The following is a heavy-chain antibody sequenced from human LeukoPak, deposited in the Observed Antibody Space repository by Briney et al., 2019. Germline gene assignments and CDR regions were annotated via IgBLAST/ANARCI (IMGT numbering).Heavy chain of an antibody. J-gene: IGHJ4*02. V-gene: IGHV4-4*02. D-gene: IGHD2-2*01. Sequence: SETLSLTCAVSGGSISSSNWWSWVRQPPGKGLEWIGEICHSGSTNYHPSLKSRVTISVDKSKNQFSLKLSSVTAADTAVYYCARDGWDIVVVPAAAFDYWGQRTLVTVSS. CDR2: ICHSGST. CDR1: GGSISSSNW. CDR3: ARDGWDIVVVPAAAFDY.